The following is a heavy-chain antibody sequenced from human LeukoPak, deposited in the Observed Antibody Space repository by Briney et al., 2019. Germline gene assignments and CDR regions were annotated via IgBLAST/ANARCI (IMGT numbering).Heavy chain of an antibody. CDR1: GFTVSSNY. V-gene: IGHV3-66*02. D-gene: IGHD5-24*01. J-gene: IGHJ4*02. Sequence: GGSLRLSCAASGFTVSSNYMSWVRQAPGKGLEWVSVIYSGGSTYYADSVKGRFTISRDNSKNTLYLQMNSLRAEDTAVYYCAGFSKRDGHNRNFDYWGQGTLVTVSS. CDR3: AGFSKRDGHNRNFDY. CDR2: IYSGGST.